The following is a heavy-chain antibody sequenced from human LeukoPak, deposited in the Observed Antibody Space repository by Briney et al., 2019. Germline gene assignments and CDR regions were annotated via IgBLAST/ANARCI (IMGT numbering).Heavy chain of an antibody. V-gene: IGHV4-34*01. D-gene: IGHD3-10*01. CDR3: ARGPVRTYYYGSGSYPGRGPFDP. Sequence: PSETLSLTCAVYGGSFSGYYWSWIRQPPGKGLEWIGEISHSGSTNYNPSLKSRVTISVDTSKNQFSLKLSSVTAADTAVYYCARGPVRTYYYGSGSYPGRGPFDPWGQGTLVTVSS. CDR1: GGSFSGYY. CDR2: ISHSGST. J-gene: IGHJ5*02.